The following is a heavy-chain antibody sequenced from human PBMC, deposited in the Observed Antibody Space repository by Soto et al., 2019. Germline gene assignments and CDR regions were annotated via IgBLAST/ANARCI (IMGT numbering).Heavy chain of an antibody. CDR3: ARVRIVATEFDAFDI. CDR1: GGSISSHY. Sequence: PSETLSLTCTVSGGSISSHYWSWIRQPPGKGLEWIAYIYYSGNTDYSPSLRSRVTISIDTSKNQFSLRLNSVTVADTAVYYCARVRIVATEFDAFDIWGQGTMVTVSS. V-gene: IGHV4-59*11. D-gene: IGHD5-12*01. CDR2: IYYSGNT. J-gene: IGHJ3*02.